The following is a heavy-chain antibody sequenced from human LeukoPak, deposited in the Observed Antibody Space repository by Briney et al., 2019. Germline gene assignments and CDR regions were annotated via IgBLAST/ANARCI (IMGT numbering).Heavy chain of an antibody. D-gene: IGHD2-2*01. Sequence: PGGSLRLSCAASGFTFSNYWMHWVRHAPGKGLVWVSRINSDGSSTSYADSVRGRFTISRDNAKNTLYLQMNSLRAEDTAVYYCARVGDIYCSRISCSLDYWGQGALVTVSS. V-gene: IGHV3-74*01. CDR2: INSDGSST. CDR3: ARVGDIYCSRISCSLDY. CDR1: GFTFSNYW. J-gene: IGHJ4*02.